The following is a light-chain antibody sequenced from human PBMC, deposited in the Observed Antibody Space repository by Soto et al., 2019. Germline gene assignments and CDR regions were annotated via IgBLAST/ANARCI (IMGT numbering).Light chain of an antibody. CDR2: EVS. V-gene: IGLV2-14*01. Sequence: QSVLTQPASVSGSSGQSITISCTGTSSDVGGYKYVSWYQQHPGKAPKLMIFEVSNRPSGVSNRFSGSKSGNTASLTISGLQAEDEADYYCSSYTSSSTLVIFGGGTQLTVL. J-gene: IGLJ2*01. CDR3: SSYTSSSTLVI. CDR1: SSDVGGYKY.